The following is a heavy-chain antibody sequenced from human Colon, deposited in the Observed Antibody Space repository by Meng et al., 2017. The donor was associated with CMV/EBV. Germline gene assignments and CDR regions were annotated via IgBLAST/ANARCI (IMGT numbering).Heavy chain of an antibody. Sequence: PSGSLRLYCSASRFSVSNFAMSWARQATGKGLEWVSTINASGGRTHYADSVKGRFTISRDNSKNALFLQMNNLRVEDTAVYYCDGSDYWGQGTLVTVSS. V-gene: IGHV3-23*01. CDR3: DGSDY. CDR2: INASGGRT. CDR1: RFSVSNFA. J-gene: IGHJ4*02.